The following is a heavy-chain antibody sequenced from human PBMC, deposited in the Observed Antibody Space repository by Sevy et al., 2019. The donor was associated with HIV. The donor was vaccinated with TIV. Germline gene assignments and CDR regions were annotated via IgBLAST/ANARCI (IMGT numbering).Heavy chain of an antibody. CDR3: TPWKRAQSIFDY. D-gene: IGHD1-1*01. CDR1: GFTFGDFA. CDR2: FKSKRLDGTL. J-gene: IGHJ4*02. V-gene: IGHV3-49*04. Sequence: GGSLRLSCTTSGFTFGDFAMSWVRQAPGKGLEWVAFFKSKRLDGTLHHAANVKGRFSSERVGCKGFAYLQMNDLKIADTGDYSCTPWKRAQSIFDYWGQGALVTVSS.